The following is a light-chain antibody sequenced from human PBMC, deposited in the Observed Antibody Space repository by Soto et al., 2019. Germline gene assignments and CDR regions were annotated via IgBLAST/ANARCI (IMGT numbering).Light chain of an antibody. CDR3: SSYTTSTTWM. Sequence: QSALTQPASVSGSPGQSITISCTGTSSDVGAYNYVSWYQQNPGKAPKLMIYEVNPRPSGVSNRFSGSKSGNTASLTISGLQAEDEADYYCSSYTTSTTWMFGGGTKVTVL. CDR1: SSDVGAYNY. CDR2: EVN. V-gene: IGLV2-14*01. J-gene: IGLJ3*02.